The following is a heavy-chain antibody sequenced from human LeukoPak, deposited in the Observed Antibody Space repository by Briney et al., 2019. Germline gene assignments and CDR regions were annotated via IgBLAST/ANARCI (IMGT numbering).Heavy chain of an antibody. V-gene: IGHV3-48*04. D-gene: IGHD6-19*01. CDR1: GFTFSSYS. J-gene: IGHJ4*02. CDR2: ISSSSSTI. CDR3: ARKPQWLVSDY. Sequence: GGSLRLSCAASGFTFSSYSMNWVRQAPGKGLEWVSYISSSSSTIYYADSVKGRFTISRDNAKNSLYLQMNSLRAEDTAVYYCARKPQWLVSDYWGQGTLVTVSS.